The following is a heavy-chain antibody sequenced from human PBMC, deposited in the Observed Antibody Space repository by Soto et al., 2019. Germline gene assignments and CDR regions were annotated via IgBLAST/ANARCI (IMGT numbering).Heavy chain of an antibody. J-gene: IGHJ4*02. CDR3: AKDEYYYSRSGYYIFDS. Sequence: QAQLVESGGGVVQPGESLRLSCEVSGFTLSAYGMHWVRQAPGKGLEWVTAISHDGTNKNYGDSVKGRFTISRDNSKKTLYLQMNSLRPEDTALYYCAKDEYYYSRSGYYIFDSWGQGTLVTVSS. D-gene: IGHD3-22*01. CDR2: ISHDGTNK. CDR1: GFTLSAYG. V-gene: IGHV3-30*18.